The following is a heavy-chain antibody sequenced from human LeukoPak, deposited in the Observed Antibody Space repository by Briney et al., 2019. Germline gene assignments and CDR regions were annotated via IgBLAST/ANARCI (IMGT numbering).Heavy chain of an antibody. CDR3: ARGPGAYCGGDCPDY. Sequence: GGSLRLSCAASGFTFSSYTMNWVRQAPGKGLEWISSFSRSGPYIYYADSVKGRFTISRDNAKNSLYLQMNSLRAEDTAVYYCARGPGAYCGGDCPDYWGQGILVTVSS. D-gene: IGHD2-21*02. J-gene: IGHJ4*02. V-gene: IGHV3-21*01. CDR1: GFTFSSYT. CDR2: FSRSGPYI.